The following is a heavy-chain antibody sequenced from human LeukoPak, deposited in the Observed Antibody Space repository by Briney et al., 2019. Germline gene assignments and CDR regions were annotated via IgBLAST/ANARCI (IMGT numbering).Heavy chain of an antibody. V-gene: IGHV4-59*01. Sequence: SETLSLTCTVSGGSISSCYWSWIRQPPGKGLEWIGYIYYSGSTNYNPSLKSRVTISVDTSKNQFSLKLSSVTAADTAVYYCARLSGDYLSVLPDYWGQGTLVTVSS. CDR3: ARLSGDYLSVLPDY. CDR1: GGSISSCY. D-gene: IGHD4-17*01. J-gene: IGHJ4*02. CDR2: IYYSGST.